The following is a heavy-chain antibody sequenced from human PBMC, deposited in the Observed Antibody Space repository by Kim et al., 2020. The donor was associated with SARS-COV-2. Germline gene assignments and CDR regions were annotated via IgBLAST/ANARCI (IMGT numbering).Heavy chain of an antibody. J-gene: IGHJ3*02. CDR3: ARNHGQAFDI. CDR2: ISYDGSNK. CDR1: GFTFSSYA. Sequence: GGSLRLSCAASGFTFSSYAMHWVRQAPGKGLEWVAVISYDGSNKYYADSVKGRFTISRDNSKNTLYLQMNSLRAEDTAVYYCARNHGQAFDIWGQGTMVTVSS. V-gene: IGHV3-30-3*01.